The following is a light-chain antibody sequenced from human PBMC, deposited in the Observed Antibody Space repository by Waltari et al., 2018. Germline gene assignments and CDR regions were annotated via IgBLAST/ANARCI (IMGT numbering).Light chain of an antibody. V-gene: IGLV1-47*01. CDR3: AAWDDSLSGRV. CDR2: RNN. Sequence: QSVLTQPPSASGTPGQRVTISCSGSSSNIGSNYVYWYQQLPGTAPKLPSYRNNQRPSGVPDRFSGSKSGTSASLAISGLRSEDGADYYCAAWDDSLSGRVFGGGTKLTVL. J-gene: IGLJ3*02. CDR1: SSNIGSNY.